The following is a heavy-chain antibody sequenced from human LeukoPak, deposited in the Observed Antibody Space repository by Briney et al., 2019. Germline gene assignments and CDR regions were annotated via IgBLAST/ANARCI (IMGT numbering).Heavy chain of an antibody. CDR2: IYPTDSDA. CDR1: GYSFTTYW. Sequence: GESLKISCKGSGYSFTTYWIGWVRQMPGKGLEWMGVIYPTDSDARYSPSFQGQVTISVDKSISTVYLQWNSLKASDSAMYYCGASPSPTGTERYYWGQGTLVTVSS. D-gene: IGHD3-9*01. V-gene: IGHV5-51*01. CDR3: GASPSPTGTERYY. J-gene: IGHJ4*02.